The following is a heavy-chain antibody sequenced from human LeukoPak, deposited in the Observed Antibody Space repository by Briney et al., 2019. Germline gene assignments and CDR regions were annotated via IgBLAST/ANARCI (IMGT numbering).Heavy chain of an antibody. CDR3: ARGSGSFDY. CDR2: ISTSSSYI. D-gene: IGHD1-26*01. J-gene: IGHJ4*02. CDR1: GFTFSSFE. Sequence: GGSLRPSCAASGFTFSSFEMNWVRQAPGKGLEWVSYISTSSSYIYYADSVKGRFTISRDNARNSLYLQMNSLRAEDTAVYYCARGSGSFDYWGQGTLVTVSS. V-gene: IGHV3-48*03.